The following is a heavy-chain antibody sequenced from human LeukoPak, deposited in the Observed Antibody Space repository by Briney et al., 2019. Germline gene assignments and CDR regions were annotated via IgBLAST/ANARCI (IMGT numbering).Heavy chain of an antibody. V-gene: IGHV4-39*07. CDR3: ARDPGTTGSGWPYYYYGMDV. J-gene: IGHJ6*02. D-gene: IGHD6-19*01. Sequence: SETLSLTCTVSGGSISSSSYYWGWIRQPPGKGLEWIGSIYYSGSTYYNPSLKSRVTISVDTSKNQFSLKLSSVTAADTAVYYCARDPGTTGSGWPYYYYGMDVWGQGTTVTVSS. CDR1: GGSISSSSYY. CDR2: IYYSGST.